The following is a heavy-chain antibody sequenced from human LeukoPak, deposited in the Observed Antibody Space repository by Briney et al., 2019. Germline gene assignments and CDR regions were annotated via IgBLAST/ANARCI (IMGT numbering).Heavy chain of an antibody. D-gene: IGHD4/OR15-4a*01. V-gene: IGHV3-30*03. CDR2: ISYDGSNK. CDR1: GFTFSSYS. Sequence: GGSLRLSCAASGFTFSSYSMNWVRQAPGKGLEWVAVISYDGSNKYYADSVKGRFTISRDNSKNTLYLQMNSLRAEDTAVYYCAREVPNYCFDYWGQGTLVTVSS. J-gene: IGHJ4*02. CDR3: AREVPNYCFDY.